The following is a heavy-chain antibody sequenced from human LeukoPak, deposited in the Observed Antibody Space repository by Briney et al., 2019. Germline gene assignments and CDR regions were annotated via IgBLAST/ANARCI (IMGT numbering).Heavy chain of an antibody. J-gene: IGHJ4*02. CDR3: AHIAVAGYYFDY. CDR2: IYWDDDK. D-gene: IGHD6-19*01. Sequence: SGPTLVKPTQTLTLTCTFSGFSHSTSGVGVGWIRQPPGKALEWLALIYWDDDKRYSSSLKSRLTITKDTSKNQVVLTMTNMDPVDTATYYCAHIAVAGYYFDYWGQGTLVTVSS. CDR1: GFSHSTSGVG. V-gene: IGHV2-5*02.